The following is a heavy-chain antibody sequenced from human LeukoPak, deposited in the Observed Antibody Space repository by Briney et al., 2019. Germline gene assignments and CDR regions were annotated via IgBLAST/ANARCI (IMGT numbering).Heavy chain of an antibody. CDR2: IYYSGST. D-gene: IGHD3-3*01. Sequence: SETLSLTCTVSGGSISSYYWSWIRQPPGKGLEWTGYIYYSGSTNYNPSLKSQVTISVDTSKNQFSLKLSSVTAADTAVYYCARVGSGYYTYWFDPWGQGTLVTVSS. CDR1: GGSISSYY. CDR3: ARVGSGYYTYWFDP. J-gene: IGHJ5*02. V-gene: IGHV4-59*01.